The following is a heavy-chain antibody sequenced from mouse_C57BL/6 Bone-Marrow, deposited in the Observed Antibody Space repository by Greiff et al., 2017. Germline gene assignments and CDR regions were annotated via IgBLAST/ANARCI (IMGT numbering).Heavy chain of an antibody. D-gene: IGHD3-2*01. V-gene: IGHV1-69*01. Sequence: QVQLQQPGAELVMPGASVKLSCKASGYTFTSYWMHWVKQRPGQGLEWIGEIDPSDSYTNYNQKFKGKSTLTVDKSSGTAYMQLSSLTSEDSAVYYCAVDRGYAMDYWGQGTSVTVSS. J-gene: IGHJ4*01. CDR3: AVDRGYAMDY. CDR1: GYTFTSYW. CDR2: IDPSDSYT.